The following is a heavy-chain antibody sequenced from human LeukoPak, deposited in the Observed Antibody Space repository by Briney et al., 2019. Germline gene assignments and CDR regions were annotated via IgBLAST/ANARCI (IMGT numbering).Heavy chain of an antibody. Sequence: ASVKVSCKASGYSFTSYAMNWVRQAPGQGLEWMGWINTNTGNPTYAQGFTGRYVFSLDTSVSTAYLQISSLKAEDTAVYYCAREGAPRWYYYMDVWGKGTPVTASS. CDR3: AREGAPRWYYYMDV. V-gene: IGHV7-4-1*02. D-gene: IGHD4-23*01. J-gene: IGHJ6*03. CDR2: INTNTGNP. CDR1: GYSFTSYA.